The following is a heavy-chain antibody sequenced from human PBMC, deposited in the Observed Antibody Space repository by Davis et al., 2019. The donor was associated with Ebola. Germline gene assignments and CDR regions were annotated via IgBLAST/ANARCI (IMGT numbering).Heavy chain of an antibody. V-gene: IGHV3-23*05. CDR3: AKCDSSGYYYFDY. Sequence: AVSVKGRFTISRDNSKNTLYLQMNSLRAEDTAVYYCAKCDSSGYYYFDYWGQGTLVTVSS. J-gene: IGHJ4*02. D-gene: IGHD3-22*01.